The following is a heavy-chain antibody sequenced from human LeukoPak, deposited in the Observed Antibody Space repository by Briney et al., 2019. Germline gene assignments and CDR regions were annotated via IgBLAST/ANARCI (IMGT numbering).Heavy chain of an antibody. CDR3: AREESGGYFDY. V-gene: IGHV1-46*01. CDR2: INPSGSST. D-gene: IGHD2-8*02. J-gene: IGHJ4*02. Sequence: GASVTVSCKASGFTFTNYYMHWVRQAPAQGLEWMGLINPSGSSTNYAQKFRGRVTMTRDTSTTTVYMELSSLRSEDTAVYYCAREESGGYFDYGGQGTLVTVSS. CDR1: GFTFTNYY.